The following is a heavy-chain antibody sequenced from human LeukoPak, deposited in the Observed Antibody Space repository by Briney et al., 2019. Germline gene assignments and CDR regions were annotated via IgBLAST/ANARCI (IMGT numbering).Heavy chain of an antibody. CDR3: VRDHHRRLYDSLARDTFDI. V-gene: IGHV3-30*02. CDR1: GFTFSSYG. J-gene: IGHJ3*02. Sequence: GGSLRLSCAASGFTFSSYGMHWVRQAPGKGLEWVAFIRYDGSNKYYADSVKGRFTISRDNAKNSLYLQMNSLRAEDTAVYFCVRDHHRRLYDSLARDTFDIWGQGTMVTVSS. CDR2: IRYDGSNK. D-gene: IGHD3-22*01.